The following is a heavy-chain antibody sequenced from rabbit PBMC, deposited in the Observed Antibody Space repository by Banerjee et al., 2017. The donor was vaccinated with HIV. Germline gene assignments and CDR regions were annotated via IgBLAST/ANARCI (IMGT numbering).Heavy chain of an antibody. Sequence: ELVESGGGLVQAGGSLKLSCKASGIDFSGYGISWVRQAPGKGLEWIAYMYPDYGSTDYANWVNGRFTISLDIAQNTVFLQMTSLTAADTATYFCARGSTRLDLWGQGTLVTVS. CDR1: GIDFSGYG. CDR2: MYPDYGST. CDR3: ARGSTRLDL. J-gene: IGHJ3*01. D-gene: IGHD3-1*01. V-gene: IGHV1S47*01.